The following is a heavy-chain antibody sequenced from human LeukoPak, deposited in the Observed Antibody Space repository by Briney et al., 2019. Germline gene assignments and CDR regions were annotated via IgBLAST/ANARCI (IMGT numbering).Heavy chain of an antibody. CDR1: GYTFTGYY. CDR3: AKVGDFHGLDV. Sequence: ASVTVSFKASGYTFTGYYLHWVRPAPGQGLEWMGWLNPNSGDTNYEQKFKGRVTMTRDTSINTGYMELTRLRSDDTAVYYCAKVGDFHGLDVWGQGTTVTVSS. CDR2: LNPNSGDT. D-gene: IGHD3-10*01. J-gene: IGHJ6*02. V-gene: IGHV1-2*02.